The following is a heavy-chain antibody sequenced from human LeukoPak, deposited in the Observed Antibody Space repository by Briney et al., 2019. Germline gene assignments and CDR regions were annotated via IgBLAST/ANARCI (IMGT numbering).Heavy chain of an antibody. D-gene: IGHD2-2*01. CDR1: GASISSGDYF. Sequence: PSETLSLTCTVSGASISSGDYFWGWIRQPPGKGLEWIGSIYYRGSTYYNPSLESRVTISLETSKNQFSLKLTSVTAADTAVYYCARQGLISTSGWFDPWGQGTLVTVSS. J-gene: IGHJ5*02. CDR2: IYYRGST. CDR3: ARQGLISTSGWFDP. V-gene: IGHV4-39*01.